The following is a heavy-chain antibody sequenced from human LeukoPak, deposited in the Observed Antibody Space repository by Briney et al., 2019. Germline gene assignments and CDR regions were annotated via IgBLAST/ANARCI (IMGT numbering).Heavy chain of an antibody. CDR2: TYYRSKWYN. CDR3: ARDEVWYCGGDCRRRAGPFDY. V-gene: IGHV6-1*01. J-gene: IGHJ4*02. CDR1: GDSVSSNSAA. Sequence: SQTLSLTCAISGDSVSSNSAAWNWIRQSPSRSLEWLGRTYYRSKWYNDYAVSVKSRITINPDTSKNQFSLQLNSVTPEDTAVYYCARDEVWYCGGDCRRRAGPFDYWGQGTLVTVSS. D-gene: IGHD2-21*02.